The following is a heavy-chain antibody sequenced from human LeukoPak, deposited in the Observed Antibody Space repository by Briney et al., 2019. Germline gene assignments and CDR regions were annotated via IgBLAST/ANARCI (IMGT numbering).Heavy chain of an antibody. CDR2: IYTSGST. CDR3: ARDKSSSFWFDP. Sequence: PSETLSLTCAVYGGSFSGYYWSWIRQPAGKGLEWIGRIYTSGSTNYNPSLKSRVTISVDTSKNQFSLKLSSVTAADTAVYYCARDKSSSFWFDPWGQGTLVTVSS. J-gene: IGHJ5*02. D-gene: IGHD6-6*01. V-gene: IGHV4-4*07. CDR1: GGSFSGYY.